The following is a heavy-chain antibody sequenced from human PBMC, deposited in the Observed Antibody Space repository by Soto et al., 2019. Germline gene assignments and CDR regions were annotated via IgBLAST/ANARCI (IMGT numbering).Heavy chain of an antibody. CDR1: GGSISSYY. Sequence: QVQLQESGPGLVKPSETLSLTCTVSGGSISSYYWSWIRQPPGKGLEWIGYIYYSGSTNYNPSLXSXAXIXXDTSKNEFPLKLSSVTAADTAVYYCARQGPYGMDVWGQGTTVTVSS. CDR3: ARQGPYGMDV. V-gene: IGHV4-59*08. CDR2: IYYSGST. J-gene: IGHJ6*02.